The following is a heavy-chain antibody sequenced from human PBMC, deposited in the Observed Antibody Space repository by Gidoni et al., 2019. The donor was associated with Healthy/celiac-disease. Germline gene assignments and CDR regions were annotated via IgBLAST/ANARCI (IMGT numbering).Heavy chain of an antibody. Sequence: QVQLQQCGAGRLRPSETLSLTCAVYGGSFRGYYWSWISHPPGKGLEWIGKINHSGSTNYNPSLKSRVTISVDTSKNQFSLKLSSVTAADTAVYYCARAEGIAVAGEFDYWGQGTLVTVSS. D-gene: IGHD6-19*01. J-gene: IGHJ4*02. V-gene: IGHV4-34*01. CDR1: GGSFRGYY. CDR3: ARAEGIAVAGEFDY. CDR2: INHSGST.